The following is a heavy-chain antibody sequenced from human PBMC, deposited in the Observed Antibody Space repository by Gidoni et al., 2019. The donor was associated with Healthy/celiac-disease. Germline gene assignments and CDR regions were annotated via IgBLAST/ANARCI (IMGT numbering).Heavy chain of an antibody. V-gene: IGHV1-2*04. CDR2: INPNSGGT. CDR3: ATSRAGYYYYGMDV. J-gene: IGHJ6*02. Sequence: QGQLVQSGAEVKKPGAAVKVSCKASGYTFTGHYMHWVRQAPGQGLEWMGWINPNSGGTNYAQKFQGWVTMTRDTSISSAYMALRRLRSDDTAVYYCATSRAGYYYYGMDVWGQGTTVTVSS. CDR1: GYTFTGHY.